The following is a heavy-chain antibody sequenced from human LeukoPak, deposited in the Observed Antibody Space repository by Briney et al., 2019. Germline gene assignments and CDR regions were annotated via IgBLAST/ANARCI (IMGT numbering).Heavy chain of an antibody. CDR1: GGSISSDNW. Sequence: TSETLSLTCAVSGGSISSDNWWSWVRQPPGKGLEWIGEIYHSGSANYNPSLKSRVTISVDKSKNQLSLNLRSVTAADTAVYYCARPSKKETAVSDFDYWGQGTLVTVSS. V-gene: IGHV4-4*02. CDR3: ARPSKKETAVSDFDY. D-gene: IGHD4-11*01. CDR2: IYHSGSA. J-gene: IGHJ4*02.